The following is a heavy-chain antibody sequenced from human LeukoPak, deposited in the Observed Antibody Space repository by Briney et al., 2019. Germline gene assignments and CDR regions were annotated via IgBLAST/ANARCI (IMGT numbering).Heavy chain of an antibody. CDR3: ARGKEIYFDY. V-gene: IGHV3-74*01. Sequence: GGSLRLSCAASGFTFSGYWMHWVRQAPGKGLVWVSRVNSDGSSTYYADSVKGRFTISRDNSKNTLYLQMNSLRAEDTAVYYCARGKEIYFDYWGQGTLVTVSS. CDR1: GFTFSGYW. J-gene: IGHJ4*02. D-gene: IGHD5-24*01. CDR2: VNSDGSST.